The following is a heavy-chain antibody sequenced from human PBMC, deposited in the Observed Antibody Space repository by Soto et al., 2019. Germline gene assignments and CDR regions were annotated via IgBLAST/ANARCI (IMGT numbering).Heavy chain of an antibody. CDR1: GGSFSGYY. Sequence: PSETLSLTCAVYGGSFSGYYRRRIRQPPGKGLEWIGAINHSGSANYNPSLKSRVTISVATSKDQFSLKLSSVTAADTAVYYCARAPPRGVVVVPAAIRVGYYYYGMDVWGQGTTVTVSS. J-gene: IGHJ6*02. CDR3: ARAPPRGVVVVPAAIRVGYYYYGMDV. V-gene: IGHV4-34*01. D-gene: IGHD2-2*02. CDR2: INHSGSA.